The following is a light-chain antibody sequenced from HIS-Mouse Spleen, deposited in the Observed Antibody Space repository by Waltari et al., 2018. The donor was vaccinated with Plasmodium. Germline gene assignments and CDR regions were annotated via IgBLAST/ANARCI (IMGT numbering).Light chain of an antibody. CDR1: NFGNNY. CDR2: QDS. V-gene: IGLV3-1*01. CDR3: QAWDSSTAWV. Sequence: SYELTQPPSVSVSPAQTASITCPGDNFGNNYACWYQQKPGRSPVLVIYQDSKRPSGIPERFSGSNSGNTATLTISGTQAMDEADYYCQAWDSSTAWVFGGGTKLTVL. J-gene: IGLJ2*01.